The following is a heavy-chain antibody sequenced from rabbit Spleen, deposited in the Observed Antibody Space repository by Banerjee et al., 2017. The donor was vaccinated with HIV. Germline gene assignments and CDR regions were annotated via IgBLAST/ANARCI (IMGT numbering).Heavy chain of an antibody. D-gene: IGHD8-1*01. CDR3: ARDAGSSFSSYGMDL. J-gene: IGHJ6*01. Sequence: QSLEESGGDLVEPGASLTLTCTASGFSFSSSYYMCWVRQAPGKGLEWIACIAGGSSGFTYSATWAKGRFTCSKTSSTTVTLQMTSLTVADTATYFCARDAGSSFSSYGMDLWGQGTLVTVS. CDR2: IAGGSSGFT. CDR1: GFSFSSSYY. V-gene: IGHV1S40*01.